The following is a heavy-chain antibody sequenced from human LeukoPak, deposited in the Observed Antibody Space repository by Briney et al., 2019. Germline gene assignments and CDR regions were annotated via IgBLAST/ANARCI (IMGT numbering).Heavy chain of an antibody. D-gene: IGHD1-26*01. Sequence: SETLSLTCAVSGGSFSGYYWTWISQPPGKGLEWIGEINHSGSTNYNPSLKSRVTISVDTSKNQFSLKLSSVTAADTAVYYCARAKVGVGASRGSFDYWGQGTLVTVSS. CDR2: INHSGST. V-gene: IGHV4-34*01. CDR1: GGSFSGYY. CDR3: ARAKVGVGASRGSFDY. J-gene: IGHJ4*02.